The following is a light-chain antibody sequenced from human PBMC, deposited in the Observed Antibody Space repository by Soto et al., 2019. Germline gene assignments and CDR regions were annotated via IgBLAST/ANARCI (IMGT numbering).Light chain of an antibody. CDR1: ENINMW. CDR2: RAS. CDR3: QQYNRYFKS. V-gene: IGKV1-5*03. Sequence: IQMTKSPSTLSASVGDRVTIPCLASENINMWLAWYQQKPGQAPRLLIQRASLVERGVPSRFSGSGSDTEFTLTISSLQPDDFATYYCQQYNRYFKSFGQGTKVDIK. J-gene: IGKJ1*01.